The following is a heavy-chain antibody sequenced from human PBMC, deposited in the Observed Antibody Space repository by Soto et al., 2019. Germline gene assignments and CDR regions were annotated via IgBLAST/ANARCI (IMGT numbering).Heavy chain of an antibody. CDR1: GDSVSSNSAA. CDR3: ARGYAFDI. V-gene: IGHV6-1*01. Sequence: SQTLSLTCAISGDSVSSNSAAWNWIRQSPSRGLEWLGRTYYRSQWFNDYALSVEGRITINPDTSKNQFSLQLNSLTPEDTAVYYCARGYAFDIWGQGTMVTVSS. J-gene: IGHJ3*02. CDR2: TYYRSQWFN.